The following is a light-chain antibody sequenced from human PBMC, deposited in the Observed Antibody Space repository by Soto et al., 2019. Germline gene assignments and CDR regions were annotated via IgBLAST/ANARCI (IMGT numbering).Light chain of an antibody. CDR3: QQYYSTPT. Sequence: DSVMTQSPESLAVSLGERATINCKSSQSVLYSSNNKNYLAWYQQKPGQPPKLLIYWASTRESGVPDRFSGSGSGTDFTLTISSLQAEDVAVYYCQQYYSTPTFGQGTKVDIK. V-gene: IGKV4-1*01. CDR1: QSVLYSSNNKNY. CDR2: WAS. J-gene: IGKJ1*01.